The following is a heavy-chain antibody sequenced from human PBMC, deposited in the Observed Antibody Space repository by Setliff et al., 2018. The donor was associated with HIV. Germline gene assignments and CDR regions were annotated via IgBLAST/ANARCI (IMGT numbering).Heavy chain of an antibody. CDR3: TRRDNSVSGYYTDHAFDI. CDR2: IYRSGST. V-gene: IGHV4-4*02. CDR1: GDSVTSSSW. Sequence: SETLSLTCALSGDSVTSSSWWSWVRQPPGKGLEWIGEIYRSGSTNYNPSLKSRVTISLDKSKNQCSLKVNSVTAADTAVYYCTRRDNSVSGYYTDHAFDIWGQGTLVTVSS. J-gene: IGHJ3*02. D-gene: IGHD3-22*01.